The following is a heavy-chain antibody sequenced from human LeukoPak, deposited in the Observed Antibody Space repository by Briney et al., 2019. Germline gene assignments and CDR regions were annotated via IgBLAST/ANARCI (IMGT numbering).Heavy chain of an antibody. J-gene: IGHJ4*02. Sequence: SVKVSCKASGGTFSSYAISWVRQVPGQGLEWMGRIIPILGIANYAQKFQGRVTITADKSTSTAYMELSSLRSEDTAVYYCAEATYCGGDCYPPQDYWGQGTLVTVSS. CDR2: IIPILGIA. V-gene: IGHV1-69*04. CDR3: AEATYCGGDCYPPQDY. CDR1: GGTFSSYA. D-gene: IGHD2-21*02.